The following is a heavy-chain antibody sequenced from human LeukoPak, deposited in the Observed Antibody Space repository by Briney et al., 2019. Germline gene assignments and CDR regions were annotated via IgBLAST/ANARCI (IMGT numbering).Heavy chain of an antibody. J-gene: IGHJ3*01. CDR2: ISSSSSYI. Sequence: PGGSLRLSCAASGFTFSSYSMNWVRQAPGKGLEWVSSISSSSSYIYYADSVKGRFTISRDNAKNSLYLQMNSLRAEDTAIYYCAKDGGVPGTRDAFDFWGQGTTVTVSS. V-gene: IGHV3-21*04. CDR3: AKDGGVPGTRDAFDF. D-gene: IGHD6-19*01. CDR1: GFTFSSYS.